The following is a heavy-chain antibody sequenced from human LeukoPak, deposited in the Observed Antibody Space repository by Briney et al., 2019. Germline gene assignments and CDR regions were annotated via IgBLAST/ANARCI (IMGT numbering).Heavy chain of an antibody. CDR2: ITASSTAI. CDR1: GFTFSSYE. J-gene: IGHJ4*02. V-gene: IGHV3-48*03. CDR3: ARTYYDILTGYNPYFDY. Sequence: QPGGSLRLSCAASGFTFSSYEMNWVRQAPGKGLEWVSSITASSTAIYSADSVKGRFTISRDNAKNFLYLQMNSLRAEDTAVYYCARTYYDILTGYNPYFDYWGQGILVTVSS. D-gene: IGHD3-9*01.